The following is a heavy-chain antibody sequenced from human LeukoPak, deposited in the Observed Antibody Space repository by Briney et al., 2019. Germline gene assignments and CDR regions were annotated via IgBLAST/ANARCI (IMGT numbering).Heavy chain of an antibody. CDR2: IYYSGST. CDR1: GGSISSYY. J-gene: IGHJ4*02. CDR3: ARRSVSSSGWYFDY. Sequence: SETLSLTCTVSGGSISSYYWSWIRQPPGKGLEWIGYIYYSGSTNYNPSLKSRVTISVDTSKNQFSLKLSSETAADTAVYYCARRSVSSSGWYFDYWGQGTLVTVSS. V-gene: IGHV4-59*01. D-gene: IGHD6-19*01.